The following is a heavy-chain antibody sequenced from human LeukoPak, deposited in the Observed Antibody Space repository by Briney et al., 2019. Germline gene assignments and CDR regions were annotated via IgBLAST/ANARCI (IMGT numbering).Heavy chain of an antibody. J-gene: IGHJ4*02. V-gene: IGHV3-7*03. CDR2: INQGGSER. CDR3: ARGKGGDEGSKFDC. Sequence: GGSLRLSCVASGFSFPSYWMSWVRQAPGKGLEWVANINQGGSERHYVGSVEGRFTISRDNAKNSLYLQVSSLRAEDTAVYYCARGKGGDEGSKFDCWGQGTLVTVSS. CDR1: GFSFPSYW. D-gene: IGHD2-21*01.